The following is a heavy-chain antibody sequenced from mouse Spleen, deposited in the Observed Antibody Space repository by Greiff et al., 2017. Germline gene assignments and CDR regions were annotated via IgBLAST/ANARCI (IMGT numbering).Heavy chain of an antibody. CDR2: INSNGGST. Sequence: EVHLVESGGGLVKRGGSLKLSCAASGFTFSSYYMSWVRQTPEKRLELVAAINSNGGSTYYPDTVKGRFTISRDNAKNTLYLQMSSLKSEDTALYYCARDYYLYAMDYWGQGTSVTVSS. V-gene: IGHV5-6-2*01. CDR1: GFTFSSYY. J-gene: IGHJ4*01. D-gene: IGHD5-5*01. CDR3: ARDYYLYAMDY.